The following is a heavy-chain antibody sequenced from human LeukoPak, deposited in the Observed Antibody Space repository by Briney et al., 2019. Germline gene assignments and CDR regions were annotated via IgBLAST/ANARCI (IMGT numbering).Heavy chain of an antibody. D-gene: IGHD1-20*01. CDR1: GYTFTGYY. Sequence: GASVKVSCKASGYTFTGYYMHWVRQAPGQGLEWMGRINPNSGGTNYAQKFQGRVTMTRDTSISTAYMELSRLRSDDTAVYYWATLTRITGTSRPHYWGQGTLVTVSS. CDR2: INPNSGGT. J-gene: IGHJ4*02. V-gene: IGHV1-2*06. CDR3: ATLTRITGTSRPHY.